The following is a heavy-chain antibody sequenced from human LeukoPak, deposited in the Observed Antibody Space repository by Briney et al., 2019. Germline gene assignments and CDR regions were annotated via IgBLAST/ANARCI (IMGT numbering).Heavy chain of an antibody. CDR2: IGTAGDT. CDR1: GFTFSSYD. D-gene: IGHD6-19*01. J-gene: IGHJ6*02. CDR3: ARGAYSSGSYYYYYGMDV. V-gene: IGHV3-13*04. Sequence: GGSLRLSCAASGFTFSSYDMHWVRQATGKGLEWVSAIGTAGDTYYPGSVKGRFTISRENAKNSLYLQMNSLRAGDTAVYYCARGAYSSGSYYYYYGMDVWGQGTTVTVSS.